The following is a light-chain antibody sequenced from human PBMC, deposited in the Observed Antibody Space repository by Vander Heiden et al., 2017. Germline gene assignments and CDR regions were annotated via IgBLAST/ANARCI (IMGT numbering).Light chain of an antibody. CDR3: QRENTWRGT. V-gene: IGKV3-15*01. Sequence: EIVMTQSPATLSVSPGERATLSCRASQSVSSNLAWYQQKPGQAPRVLIHGASTRAPGIPATFSDSGSGTAFTLTISSLQSEDFAVYYCQRENTWRGTFGQGTKVEIK. CDR1: QSVSSN. CDR2: GAS. J-gene: IGKJ1*01.